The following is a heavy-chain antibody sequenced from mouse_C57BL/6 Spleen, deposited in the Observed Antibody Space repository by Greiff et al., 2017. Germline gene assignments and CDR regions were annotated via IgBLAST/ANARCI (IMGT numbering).Heavy chain of an antibody. D-gene: IGHD2-1*01. CDR2: ISDGGSYT. Sequence: EVMLVESGGGLVKPGGSLKLSCAASGFTFSSYAMSWVRQTPEKRLEWVATISDGGSYTYYPDNVKGRFTISRDNAKNNLYLQMSHLKSEYTAMXYCARDKRNYVRWCAYWGQGTLVTVSA. J-gene: IGHJ3*01. V-gene: IGHV5-4*01. CDR3: ARDKRNYVRWCAY. CDR1: GFTFSSYA.